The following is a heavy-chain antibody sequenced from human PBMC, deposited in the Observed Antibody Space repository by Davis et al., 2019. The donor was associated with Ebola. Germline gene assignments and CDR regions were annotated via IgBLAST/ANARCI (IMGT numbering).Heavy chain of an antibody. D-gene: IGHD3-10*01. J-gene: IGHJ4*02. CDR1: GGSVSSGSYY. CDR2: IYYSGST. V-gene: IGHV4-61*01. CDR3: ARVVGRGVIDY. Sequence: PSETLSLTCTVSGGSVSSGSYYWSWIRQPPGKGLEWIGYIYYSGSTNYNPSLKSRITISVDTSKNQFSLKLSSVTAADTAVYYCARVVGRGVIDYWGQGTLVTVSS.